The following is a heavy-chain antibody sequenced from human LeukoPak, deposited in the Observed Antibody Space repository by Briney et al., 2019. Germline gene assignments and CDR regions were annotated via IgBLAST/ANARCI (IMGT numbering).Heavy chain of an antibody. CDR1: AFTFSSYA. CDR2: ISGSGGRT. Sequence: GGSLRLSCAASAFTFSSYAMSWVRQAPGKGLEWVSGISGSGGRTWYADSAKGRFTISRDNAKNTPYLQMNSLRAEDTAIYYCAKGTDVASASSFDCWGQGTLVTVSS. D-gene: IGHD5-12*01. CDR3: AKGTDVASASSFDC. J-gene: IGHJ4*02. V-gene: IGHV3-23*01.